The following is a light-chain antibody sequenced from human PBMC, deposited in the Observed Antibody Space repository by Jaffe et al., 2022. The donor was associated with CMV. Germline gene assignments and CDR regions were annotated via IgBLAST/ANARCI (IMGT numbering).Light chain of an antibody. J-gene: IGKJ1*01. CDR2: DAS. V-gene: IGKV1-39*01. Sequence: DIQMIQSPSSLSASIGDRLTLTCRASQSIRTHLNWYQQKPGKAPILLISDASNLQSGVPSRFSGSGSGTDFTLTIGSLQPEDFATYFCQQRYSTPRTFGQGTKVEIK. CDR3: QQRYSTPRT. CDR1: QSIRTH.